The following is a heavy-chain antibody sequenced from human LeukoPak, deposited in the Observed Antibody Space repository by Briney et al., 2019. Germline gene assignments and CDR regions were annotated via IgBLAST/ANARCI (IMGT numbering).Heavy chain of an antibody. CDR2: IYFSGNT. CDR3: ARDNIAGYSYGQNYFDY. Sequence: PSETLSLTCTVSGDSISTSDFYWGWIRQPPGKGLEWIGSIYFSGNTYYNPSLKSRLTISVDTSKNQFYLKLRSVTAADTAVYYCARDNIAGYSYGQNYFDYWGQGTLVTVSS. D-gene: IGHD5-18*01. V-gene: IGHV4-39*07. J-gene: IGHJ4*02. CDR1: GDSISTSDFY.